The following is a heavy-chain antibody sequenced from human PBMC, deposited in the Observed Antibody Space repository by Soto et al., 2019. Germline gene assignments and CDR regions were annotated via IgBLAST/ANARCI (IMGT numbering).Heavy chain of an antibody. CDR3: ARAGSENDY. CDR1: GFTFSNYW. Sequence: EVQLVESGGGLVQPGGSLRLSCAASGFTFSNYWMSWVRQAPGKGLEWVANIKQDGSERNYVDSVKGRFTISRDNAKNSLYLQLNSLGAEDTAVYYCARAGSENDYWGQGTLVTVSS. D-gene: IGHD3-10*01. J-gene: IGHJ4*02. V-gene: IGHV3-7*05. CDR2: IKQDGSER.